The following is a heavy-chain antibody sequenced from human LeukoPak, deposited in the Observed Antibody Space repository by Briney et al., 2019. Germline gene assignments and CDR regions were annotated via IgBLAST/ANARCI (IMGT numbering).Heavy chain of an antibody. D-gene: IGHD6-19*01. CDR2: ISSSRSYI. CDR1: GFTFSSYS. Sequence: PGGSLRLSCAASGFTFSSYSMNWVRQAPGKGLEWVSSISSSRSYIYYADSVKGRFTISRDNAKNSLYLQMNSLRAEDTAVYYCARDSIAVAGTGVDYWGQGTLVTVSS. CDR3: ARDSIAVAGTGVDY. V-gene: IGHV3-21*01. J-gene: IGHJ4*02.